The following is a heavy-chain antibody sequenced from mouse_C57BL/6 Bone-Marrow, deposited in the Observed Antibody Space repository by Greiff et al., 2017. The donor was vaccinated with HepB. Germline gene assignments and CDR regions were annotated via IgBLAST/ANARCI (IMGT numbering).Heavy chain of an antibody. D-gene: IGHD1-1*02. V-gene: IGHV5-2*01. J-gene: IGHJ4*01. CDR2: INSGGGST. CDR1: EYAFPSHD. CDR3: ARAGRYYAMDY. Sequence: EVMLVESGGGLVQPGESLKLSCESNEYAFPSHDMSWVRQTPEKRLELVAAINSGGGSTYYPDTMERRFIISRDNPKKTLYLQMSSLRSEDTALYYCARAGRYYAMDYWGQGTSVTVSS.